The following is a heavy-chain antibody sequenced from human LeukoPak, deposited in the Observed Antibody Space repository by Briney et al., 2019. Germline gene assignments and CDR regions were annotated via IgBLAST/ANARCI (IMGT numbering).Heavy chain of an antibody. CDR2: ISSSSSTI. CDR3: ARGLYGAHVD. CDR1: ESTFSSYN. D-gene: IGHD4/OR15-4a*01. V-gene: IGHV3-48*04. Sequence: GGSLRLSCAASESTFSSYNRNWVRQAPGKGLEWVSYISSSSSTIYYADSVKGRFTISRDNAKNTLYLQMNSLRVEDTAIYYCARGLYGAHVDWGQGTLVTVSA. J-gene: IGHJ4*02.